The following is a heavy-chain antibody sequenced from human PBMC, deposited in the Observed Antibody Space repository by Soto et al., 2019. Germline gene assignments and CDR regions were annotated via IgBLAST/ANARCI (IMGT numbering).Heavy chain of an antibody. V-gene: IGHV1-69*01. J-gene: IGHJ4*02. D-gene: IGHD6-6*01. Sequence: QVQLVQSGAEVKKPGSSVKVSCKASGGIFSSYAISWLRQAPGQGLEWMGAVIPILGQAYYAQDLQDRVSITADESRRTTYMELSSRRSEDTAVYFCARVGGIGAPPGTDYWGQGTLVTVSS. CDR1: GGIFSSYA. CDR3: ARVGGIGAPPGTDY. CDR2: VIPILGQA.